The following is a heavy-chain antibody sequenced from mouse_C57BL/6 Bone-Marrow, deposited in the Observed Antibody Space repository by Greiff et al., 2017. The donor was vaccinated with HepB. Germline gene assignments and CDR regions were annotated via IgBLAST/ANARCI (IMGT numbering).Heavy chain of an antibody. CDR3: TRDGWLLRYYAMDY. V-gene: IGHV5-9-1*02. J-gene: IGHJ4*01. CDR2: ISSGGDYI. D-gene: IGHD2-3*01. CDR1: GFTFSSYA. Sequence: EVKVEESGEGLVKPGGSLKLSCAASGFTFSSYAMSWVRQTPEKRLEWVAYISSGGDYIYYADTVKGRFTISRDNARNTLYLQMSSLKSEDTAMYYCTRDGWLLRYYAMDYWGQGTSVTVSS.